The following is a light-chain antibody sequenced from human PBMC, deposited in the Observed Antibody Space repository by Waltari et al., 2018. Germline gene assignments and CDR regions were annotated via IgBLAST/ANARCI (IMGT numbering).Light chain of an antibody. Sequence: QSVLTPPPSVSGAPGQRVTISCTGSSSHIGAGYAVHWYQQLPGTAPKLLIYGNNNRPSGVPDRFSGSKSGTSASLAITGLQAEDEADYYCQSYGSDWVFGGGTKLTVL. V-gene: IGLV1-40*01. J-gene: IGLJ3*02. CDR2: GNN. CDR3: QSYGSDWV. CDR1: SSHIGAGYA.